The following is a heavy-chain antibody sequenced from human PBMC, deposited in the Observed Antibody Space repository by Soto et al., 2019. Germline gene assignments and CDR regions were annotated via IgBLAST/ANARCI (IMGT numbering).Heavy chain of an antibody. V-gene: IGHV3-23*01. D-gene: IGHD3-9*01. CDR3: ASNDILTGFVASGFDY. CDR2: ISGSGGST. CDR1: GFTFSSYA. Sequence: PGGSLRLSCAASGFTFSSYAMSWVRQAPGKGLEWVSAISGSGGSTYYADSVKGRFTISRDNSKNTLYLQMNSLRAEDTAVYYCASNDILTGFVASGFDYWGQEPWSPSPQ. J-gene: IGHJ4*01.